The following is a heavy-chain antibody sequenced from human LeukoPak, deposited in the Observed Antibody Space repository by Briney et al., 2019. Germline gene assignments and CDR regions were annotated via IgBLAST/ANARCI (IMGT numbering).Heavy chain of an antibody. D-gene: IGHD2-2*01. CDR2: IYYSGST. J-gene: IGHJ5*02. CDR1: GGSISSYY. CDR3: ARDRAVVVPAATYWFDP. V-gene: IGHV4-59*12. Sequence: SETLSLTCTVSGGSISSYYWSWIRQPPGKGLEWIGYIYYSGSTNYNPSLKSRVTISVDKSKNQFSLKLSSVTAADTAVYYCARDRAVVVPAATYWFDPWGQGTLVTVSS.